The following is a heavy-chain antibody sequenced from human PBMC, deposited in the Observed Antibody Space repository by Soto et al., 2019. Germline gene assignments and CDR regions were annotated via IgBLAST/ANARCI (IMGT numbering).Heavy chain of an antibody. J-gene: IGHJ6*02. Sequence: EVHLLESGGGLVQPGGSLRLSCAASGFTFSIYAMTWVRQAPGKGLEWVSAISASGGSIYYTDSVKGRFTISRDSSKNTLYLQMNSLRADDTAVYYCARASRWGSADYYGLDVWGQGTTVTVSS. CDR2: ISASGGSI. CDR1: GFTFSIYA. D-gene: IGHD3-16*01. V-gene: IGHV3-23*01. CDR3: ARASRWGSADYYGLDV.